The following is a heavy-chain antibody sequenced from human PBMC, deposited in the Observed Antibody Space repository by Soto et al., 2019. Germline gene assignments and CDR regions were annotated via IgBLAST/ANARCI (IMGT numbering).Heavy chain of an antibody. CDR2: ISGSGGST. CDR3: AKVREAYSSSWYYFDY. J-gene: IGHJ4*02. V-gene: IGHV3-23*01. Sequence: PWGSLRLSCAASGFTFSSYAMSWVRQAPWKWLEWVSAISGSGGSTYYADSVKGRFTISRDNSKNTLYLQMNSLRAEDTAVYYCAKVREAYSSSWYYFDYWGQGTLVTVSS. D-gene: IGHD6-13*01. CDR1: GFTFSSYA.